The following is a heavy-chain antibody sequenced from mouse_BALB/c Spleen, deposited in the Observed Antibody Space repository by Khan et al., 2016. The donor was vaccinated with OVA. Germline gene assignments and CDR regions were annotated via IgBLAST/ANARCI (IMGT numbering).Heavy chain of an antibody. CDR3: VRGRAY. CDR1: GYSITSDYA. CDR2: ISYSGRT. Sequence: EVQLQESGPGLVKPSLSLSLTCTVTGYSITSDYAWNWIRQFPGHKLEWMGYISYSGRTSYTPSLKSRISITRDTSKNQFFLQLNSVPTEDTATXFCVRGRAYWGQGTLVTVSA. D-gene: IGHD3-3*01. J-gene: IGHJ3*01. V-gene: IGHV3-2*02.